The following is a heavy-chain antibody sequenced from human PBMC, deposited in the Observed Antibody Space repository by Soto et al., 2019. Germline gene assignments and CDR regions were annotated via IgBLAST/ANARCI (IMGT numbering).Heavy chain of an antibody. J-gene: IGHJ4*02. CDR1: GFTFSSYS. D-gene: IGHD4-17*01. Sequence: PGGSLRLSCAASGFTFSSYSMNWVRQAPGKGPEWISYISSSDINIYYADSVKGRFTISRDIAKNSLYLQMNSLRAEDTAVYYCAREYGDYVPRNDYWGQGTLVTVSS. V-gene: IGHV3-48*01. CDR3: AREYGDYVPRNDY. CDR2: ISSSDINI.